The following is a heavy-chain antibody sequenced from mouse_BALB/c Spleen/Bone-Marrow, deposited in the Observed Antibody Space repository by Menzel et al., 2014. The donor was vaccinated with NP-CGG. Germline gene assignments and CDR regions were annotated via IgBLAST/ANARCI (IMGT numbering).Heavy chain of an antibody. CDR3: AYYRYDEGGSAF. Sequence: EVKLVESGAELVKPGASVKLSCTASGFNIKDTYMHWVKQRPEQGLEWIVGIDPANGNTKYDPKFQGKATITADTSSNTAYLQLSSLTSEDTAVYYCAYYRYDEGGSAFWGQGTLVTVSA. D-gene: IGHD2-14*01. CDR2: IDPANGNT. CDR1: GFNIKDTY. V-gene: IGHV14-3*02. J-gene: IGHJ3*01.